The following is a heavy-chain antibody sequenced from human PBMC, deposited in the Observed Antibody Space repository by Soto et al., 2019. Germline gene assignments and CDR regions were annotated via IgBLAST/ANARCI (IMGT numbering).Heavy chain of an antibody. J-gene: IGHJ6*03. CDR2: IYYSGST. V-gene: IGHV4-31*03. CDR1: GGSISSGGYY. D-gene: IGHD3-3*01. CDR3: ASLGRWSGYYYYYYYMDV. Sequence: SETLSLTCTVSGGSISSGGYYWSWIRQHPGKGLEWIGYIYYSGSTYYNPSLKSRVTISVDTSKNQFSLKLSSVTAADTAVYYCASLGRWSGYYYYYYYMDVWGKGTTVTVSS.